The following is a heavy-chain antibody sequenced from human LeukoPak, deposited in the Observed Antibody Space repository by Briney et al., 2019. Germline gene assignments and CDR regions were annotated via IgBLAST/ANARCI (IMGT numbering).Heavy chain of an antibody. J-gene: IGHJ5*02. D-gene: IGHD5-18*01. CDR3: ARTRGRSKYSYVPNWFDP. Sequence: SGGSLRLSCAASGFTFSSYWMSWVRQAPGKGLEWVASIKQDGSEKYYVDSVKGRFTISRDNAKNSLYLQMNSLRAEDTAVYYCARTRGRSKYSYVPNWFDPWGQGTLVTVSS. V-gene: IGHV3-7*01. CDR1: GFTFSSYW. CDR2: IKQDGSEK.